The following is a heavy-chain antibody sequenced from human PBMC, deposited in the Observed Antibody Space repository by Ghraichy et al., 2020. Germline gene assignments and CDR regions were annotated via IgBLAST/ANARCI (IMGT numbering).Heavy chain of an antibody. D-gene: IGHD1-26*01. CDR3: TKESGGYPNDDRLDP. J-gene: IGHJ5*02. Sequence: GGSLRLSCATSGFTFNNYAMSWVRQPPGKGLEWFSAISASGGSTYYADSVRGRFTISRDNSKNTLYLEMNSLRAEDTAVYYCTKESGGYPNDDRLDPWGQGTLVTVSS. CDR1: GFTFNNYA. CDR2: ISASGGST. V-gene: IGHV3-23*01.